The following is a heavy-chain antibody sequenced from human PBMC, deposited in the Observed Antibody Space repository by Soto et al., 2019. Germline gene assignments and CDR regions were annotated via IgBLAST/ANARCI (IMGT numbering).Heavy chain of an antibody. CDR1: GFTFSNYA. Sequence: EVQLLDSGGGLVQPGGSLRLSCAASGFTFSNYAMTWVRQGPGKGLEWVSGISGSGGRSYYADSVKGRFTISRDTSKSTLDLQMNSLRAEDTAVYYCAKAYFVWSSEQPYYFDYWGQGTLVTVSS. J-gene: IGHJ4*02. D-gene: IGHD3-16*01. CDR2: ISGSGGRS. CDR3: AKAYFVWSSEQPYYFDY. V-gene: IGHV3-23*01.